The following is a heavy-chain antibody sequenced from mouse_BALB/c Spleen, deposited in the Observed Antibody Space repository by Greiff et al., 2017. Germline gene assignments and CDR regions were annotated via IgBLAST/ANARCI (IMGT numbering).Heavy chain of an antibody. J-gene: IGHJ4*01. Sequence: EVQGVESGGGLVKPGGSLKLSCAASGFTFSSYAMSWVRQSPEKRLEWVAEISSGGSYTYYPDTVTGRFTISRDNAKNTLYLEMSSLRSEDTAMYYCARDRGKTEPMDYWGQGTSVTVSS. D-gene: IGHD3-3*01. CDR1: GFTFSSYA. V-gene: IGHV5-9-4*01. CDR3: ARDRGKTEPMDY. CDR2: ISSGGSYT.